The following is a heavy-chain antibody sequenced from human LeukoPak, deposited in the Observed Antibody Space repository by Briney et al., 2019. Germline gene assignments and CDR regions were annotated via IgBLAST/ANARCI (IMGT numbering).Heavy chain of an antibody. CDR1: GFTFGDTW. V-gene: IGHV3-7*03. Sequence: GGSLRLSCAASGFTFGDTWMNWVRQVPGQGLEWVANIKQDGSEKFYVASVKGRFTISRDNGKSSLYLQMNSLRAEDTALYYCATSYDMGWLIGYWGQGTLVTASS. CDR3: ATSYDMGWLIGY. J-gene: IGHJ4*02. D-gene: IGHD3/OR15-3a*01. CDR2: IKQDGSEK.